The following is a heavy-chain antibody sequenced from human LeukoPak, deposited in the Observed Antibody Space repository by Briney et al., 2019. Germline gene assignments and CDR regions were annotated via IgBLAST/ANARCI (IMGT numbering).Heavy chain of an antibody. CDR1: GYSISSGYY. J-gene: IGHJ4*02. CDR2: IYYSGTT. D-gene: IGHD2-2*01. V-gene: IGHV4-38-2*02. CDR3: ATSNKVVRPDSWDS. Sequence: PSETLSLTCTVSGYSISSGYYWGWIRQPPGKGLEWIGSIYYSGTTYYNPSLKSRVTMTIDTSKREVCLKLTSVTAADTAIYFCATSNKVVRPDSWDSWGQGTLVTVSS.